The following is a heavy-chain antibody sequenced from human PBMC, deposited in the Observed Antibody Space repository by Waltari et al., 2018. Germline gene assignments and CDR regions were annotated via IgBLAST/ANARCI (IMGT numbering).Heavy chain of an antibody. CDR3: ARDSLSIVGAKGGYYYYMDV. V-gene: IGHV4-4*07. CDR1: GGSISSYY. Sequence: QVQLQESGPGLVKPSETLSLTCTVSGGSISSYYWSWIRQPAGKGLEWIGRIYTSGSTNSNPSLKSRVTMSVDTSKNQFSLKLSSVIAADTAVYYCARDSLSIVGAKGGYYYYMDVWGKGTTVTISS. D-gene: IGHD1-26*01. J-gene: IGHJ6*03. CDR2: IYTSGST.